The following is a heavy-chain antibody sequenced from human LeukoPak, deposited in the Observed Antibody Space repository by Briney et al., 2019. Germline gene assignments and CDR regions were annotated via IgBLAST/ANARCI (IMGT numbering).Heavy chain of an antibody. CDR2: INHSGST. D-gene: IGHD1-20*01. Sequence: SETLSLTCAVYGGSFSGYYWSWIRQPPGKGLEWIGEINHSGSTNYNPSLKSRVTMSVDTSKNQFSLKLSSVTAADTAVYYCARGGITGTPPYYFDYWGQGTLVTVSS. CDR1: GGSFSGYY. V-gene: IGHV4-34*01. CDR3: ARGGITGTPPYYFDY. J-gene: IGHJ4*02.